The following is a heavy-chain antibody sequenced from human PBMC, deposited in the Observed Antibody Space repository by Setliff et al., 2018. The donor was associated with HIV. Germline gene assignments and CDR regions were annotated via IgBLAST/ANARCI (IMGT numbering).Heavy chain of an antibody. CDR1: GYSFTTLW. V-gene: IGHV5-51*01. CDR2: IYPGDSDT. D-gene: IGHD2-15*01. CDR3: ARQRVVATTKLDAFDI. J-gene: IGHJ3*02. Sequence: GESLKISCQASGYSFTTLWIGWVRQMPGKGLEWMGIIYPGDSDTRYSPSFQGQVTISADKSITTAYLQWSSLKASDTAMYYCARQRVVATTKLDAFDIWGQGTMVTVSS.